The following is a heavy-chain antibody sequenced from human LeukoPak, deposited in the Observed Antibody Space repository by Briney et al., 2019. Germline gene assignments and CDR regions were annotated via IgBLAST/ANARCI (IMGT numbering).Heavy chain of an antibody. J-gene: IGHJ6*02. CDR2: IIPILGIA. D-gene: IGHD2-2*01. V-gene: IGHV1-69*04. CDR1: GGTFSSYA. Sequence: SVKVSCKASGGTFSSYAISWARQAPGQGREWMGRIIPILGIANYAQKLQGRVTITADKSTSTAYMELSSLRSEDTAVYYCARAYCSSTSCHDYYYYGMDVWGQGTPVTVSS. CDR3: ARAYCSSTSCHDYYYYGMDV.